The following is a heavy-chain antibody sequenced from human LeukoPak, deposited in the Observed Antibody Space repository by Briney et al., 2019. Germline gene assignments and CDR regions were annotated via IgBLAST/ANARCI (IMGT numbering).Heavy chain of an antibody. D-gene: IGHD2-2*01. Sequence: SVKVSCKASGGTFSSYAISWVRQAPGQGLEWMGGIIPIFGTANYAQKFQGRVTITADESTSTAYMELSSLRSEDTAVYYCARLGYCSSTSCKNKYWGQGTLVTVSS. V-gene: IGHV1-69*01. CDR2: IIPIFGTA. CDR1: GGTFSSYA. J-gene: IGHJ4*02. CDR3: ARLGYCSSTSCKNKY.